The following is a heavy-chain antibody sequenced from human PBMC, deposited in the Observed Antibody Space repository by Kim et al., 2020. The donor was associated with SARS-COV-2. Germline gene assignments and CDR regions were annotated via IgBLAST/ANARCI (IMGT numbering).Heavy chain of an antibody. CDR1: GGSISSSSYY. CDR2: IYYSGST. D-gene: IGHD3-9*01. Sequence: SETLSLTCTVSGGSISSSSYYWGWIRQPPGKGLEWIGSIYYSGSTYYNPSLKSRVTISVDTSKNQFSLKLSSVTAADTAVYYCARHSAKSDYDILTGYYTPSGAFDIWGQGTMVTVSS. V-gene: IGHV4-39*01. J-gene: IGHJ3*02. CDR3: ARHSAKSDYDILTGYYTPSGAFDI.